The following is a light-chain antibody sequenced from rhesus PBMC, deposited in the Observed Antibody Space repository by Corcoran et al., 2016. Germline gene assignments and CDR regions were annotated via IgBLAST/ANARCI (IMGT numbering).Light chain of an antibody. V-gene: IGKV1-74*01. CDR3: QHAYGTPFT. J-gene: IGKJ3*01. CDR2: KAS. Sequence: DIQMTQSPSSLSASVGDRVTITCRASENVNNYLNWYQQKPGKAPKILIYKASTLQSGVPSRFSGSGFGSDYTFTSSSRQPEDVATYYCQHAYGTPFTFGPGTKLDIK. CDR1: ENVNNY.